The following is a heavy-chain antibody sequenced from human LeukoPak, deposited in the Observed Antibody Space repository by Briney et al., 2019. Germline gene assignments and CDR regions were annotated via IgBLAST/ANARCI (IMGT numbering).Heavy chain of an antibody. V-gene: IGHV1-24*01. CDR3: ARGLSLRVYYYYGMDV. CDR1: GYTLTELS. CDR2: FDPEDGET. Sequence: ASVKVSCKVSGYTLTELSMHWVRQAPGKGLEWMGGFDPEDGETIYAQKFQGRVTITADESTSTAYMELSSLRSEDTAVYYCARGLSLRVYYYYGMDVWGQGTTVTVSS. D-gene: IGHD2-21*02. J-gene: IGHJ6*02.